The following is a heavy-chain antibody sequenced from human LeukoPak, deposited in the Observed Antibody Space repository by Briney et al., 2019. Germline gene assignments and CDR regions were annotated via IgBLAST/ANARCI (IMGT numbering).Heavy chain of an antibody. Sequence: GASVKVSCKASGSTFTIFYMHWVRQAPGQGLEWMGIINPSGGSTSYAQKFQGRVTMTRDTSTSTVYMELSSLRSEDTAVYYCARDEGGTAVRYYFDYWGQGTLVTASS. D-gene: IGHD2-21*02. CDR2: INPSGGST. CDR1: GSTFTIFY. J-gene: IGHJ4*02. CDR3: ARDEGGTAVRYYFDY. V-gene: IGHV1-46*01.